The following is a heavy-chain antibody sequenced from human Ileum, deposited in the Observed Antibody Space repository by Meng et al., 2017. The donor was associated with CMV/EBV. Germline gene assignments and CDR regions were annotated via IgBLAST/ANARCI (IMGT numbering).Heavy chain of an antibody. CDR1: GFTFSIYG. D-gene: IGHD2-21*02. V-gene: IGHV3-30*02. CDR2: ISDGGTEK. J-gene: IGHJ4*02. CDR3: ARDNRDWAFAY. Sequence: GGSLRLSCATSGFTFSIYGMHWVRQAPGKGLEWVAHISDGGTEKHYADSVKGRFTISRDRSKNTLFLQMNNLKPEDTAVYYCARDNRDWAFAYWGQGTLVTVSS.